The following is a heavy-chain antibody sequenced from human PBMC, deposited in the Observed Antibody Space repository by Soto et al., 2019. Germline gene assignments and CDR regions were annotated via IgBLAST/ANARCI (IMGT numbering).Heavy chain of an antibody. Sequence: QVQLVESGGGVVQPGRSLRLSCAASGFTFSSYGMHWVRQAPGKGLEWVAVIWYDGSNKYYADSVKGRFTISRDNSKNTLYLQMNSLRAEDTAVYYCAKGGYDYVWGSYCDYWGQGTLVTVSS. CDR1: GFTFSSYG. V-gene: IGHV3-33*06. D-gene: IGHD3-16*01. CDR2: IWYDGSNK. CDR3: AKGGYDYVWGSYCDY. J-gene: IGHJ4*02.